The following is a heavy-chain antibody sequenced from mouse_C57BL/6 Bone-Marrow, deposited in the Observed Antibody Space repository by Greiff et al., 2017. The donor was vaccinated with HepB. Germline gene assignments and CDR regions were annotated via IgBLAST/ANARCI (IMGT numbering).Heavy chain of an antibody. CDR1: GYTFTSYG. CDR3: ARELYYYRAYFDY. Sequence: VQLQQSGAELARPGASVKLSCKASGYTFTSYGISWVQQSTGQGLEWIGEIYPRSGNTYYNEKFKGKATLTADKSSSTAYMELRSLTSEDSAVYFWARELYYYRAYFDYWGQGTTLTVSS. CDR2: IYPRSGNT. V-gene: IGHV1-81*01. D-gene: IGHD1-1*01. J-gene: IGHJ2*01.